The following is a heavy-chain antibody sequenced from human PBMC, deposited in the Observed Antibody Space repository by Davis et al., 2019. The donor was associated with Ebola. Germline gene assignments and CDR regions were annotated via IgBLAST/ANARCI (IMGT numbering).Heavy chain of an antibody. J-gene: IGHJ3*02. Sequence: MPSETLSLTCAVYGGSFSGYYWSWIRQPPGKGLEWIGEINHSGSTNYNPSLKSRVTISVDTSKNQFSLRLSSVTVADTAVYYCARGGYYDILTGYYDTFDIWGRGTRVTVSS. CDR1: GGSFSGYY. V-gene: IGHV4-34*01. D-gene: IGHD3-9*01. CDR2: INHSGST. CDR3: ARGGYYDILTGYYDTFDI.